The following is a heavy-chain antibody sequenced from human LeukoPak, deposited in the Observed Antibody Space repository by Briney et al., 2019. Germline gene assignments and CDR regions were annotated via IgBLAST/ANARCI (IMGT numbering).Heavy chain of an antibody. J-gene: IGHJ6*02. Sequence: ASVKVSCKASGYTFRSFDVNWVRQATGQGLEWMGWMNPNSGNTGYAQEFQGRVTVTRNTSINTAYMEVSGLTSEDTAVYYCARAPSPASYAMDVWGQGTTVTVSS. CDR3: ARAPSPASYAMDV. CDR2: MNPNSGNT. V-gene: IGHV1-8*01. CDR1: GYTFRSFD.